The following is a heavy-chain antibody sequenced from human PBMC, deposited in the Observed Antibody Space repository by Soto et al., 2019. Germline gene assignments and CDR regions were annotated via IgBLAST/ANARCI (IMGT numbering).Heavy chain of an antibody. CDR1: GYTFTSYG. CDR2: ISAYNGNT. D-gene: IGHD3-10*01. Sequence: QVQLVQSGAEVKKPGASVKVSCKASGYTFTSYGISWVRQAPGQGLEWMGWISAYNGNTNYAQKSHGIMPKTPNTSSRTAKMELTSPRSDDTAVYYWSRHSFWGGFGGPSWRDPWGQGTLVTVSS. CDR3: SRHSFWGGFGGPSWRDP. V-gene: IGHV1-18*01. J-gene: IGHJ5*02.